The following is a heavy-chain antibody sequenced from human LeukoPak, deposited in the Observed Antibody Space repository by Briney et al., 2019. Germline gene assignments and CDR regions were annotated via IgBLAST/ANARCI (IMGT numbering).Heavy chain of an antibody. CDR3: ARAFYYYGSGTDGMDV. J-gene: IGHJ6*02. D-gene: IGHD3-10*01. CDR2: INPTSGGT. CDR1: GYTFTGYY. V-gene: IGHV1-2*04. Sequence: ASVKVSCKASGYTFTGYYMHWVRQAPGQGLEWMGWINPTSGGTNYAQKFQGWVTMTRDTSISTAYMELSRLRSDDTAVYYCARAFYYYGSGTDGMDVWGQGTTVTVSS.